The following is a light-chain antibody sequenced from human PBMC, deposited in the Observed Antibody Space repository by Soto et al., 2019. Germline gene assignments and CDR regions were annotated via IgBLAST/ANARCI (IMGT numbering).Light chain of an antibody. CDR3: QQSYNTPLT. V-gene: IGKV1-39*01. Sequence: IEVTQSASSLVATLGGRVTIPSRASQTIGTYVNWYRQKLGAAPEILIYDASTLQSGVPSRFRGGASGTDFTLTISSLKLDDFATYYCQQSYNTPLTFGQGTKVDIK. CDR1: QTIGTY. J-gene: IGKJ1*01. CDR2: DAS.